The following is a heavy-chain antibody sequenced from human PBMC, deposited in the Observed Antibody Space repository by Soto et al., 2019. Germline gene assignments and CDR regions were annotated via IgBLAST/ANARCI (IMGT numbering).Heavy chain of an antibody. D-gene: IGHD6-19*01. CDR3: VRGDSYSSGWDQPYYFEY. CDR1: TFTFSSYA. V-gene: IGHV3-64D*08. CDR2: ISSNGGST. Sequence: GGSLRLSCSASTFTFSSYAMHWVRQAPGKGLEYVSAISSNGGSTYYADSVKGRFTISRDNSKNTLYLQMSSLRAEDTAVYYCVRGDSYSSGWDQPYYFEYWGQGTLVTVSS. J-gene: IGHJ4*02.